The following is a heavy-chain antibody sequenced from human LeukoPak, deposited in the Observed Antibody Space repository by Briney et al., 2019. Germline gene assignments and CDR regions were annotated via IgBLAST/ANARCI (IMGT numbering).Heavy chain of an antibody. CDR3: ARAKDYSNYGVYFDY. CDR2: IIPILGIA. V-gene: IGHV1-69*04. CDR1: GGTFSSYA. J-gene: IGHJ4*02. D-gene: IGHD4-11*01. Sequence: ASVTVSCKASGGTFSSYAISWVRQAPGQGLEWMGRIIPILGIANYAQKFQGRVTITVDKSTSTAYMELSSLRSEDTAVYYCARAKDYSNYGVYFDYWGQGTLVTVSS.